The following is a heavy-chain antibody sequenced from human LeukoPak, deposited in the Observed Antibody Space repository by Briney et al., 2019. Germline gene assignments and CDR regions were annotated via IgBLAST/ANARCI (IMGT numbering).Heavy chain of an antibody. V-gene: IGHV4-34*01. CDR1: GGSFSGYY. CDR3: ARETGYSSGRKRRPHMDV. CDR2: INHSGST. D-gene: IGHD6-19*01. Sequence: SETLSLTCAVYGGSFSGYYWSWIRQPPGKGLEWIGEINHSGSTNYNPSLKGRVTISVDTSKNQFSLKLSSVTAADTAVYYCARETGYSSGRKRRPHMDVWGKGTTVTVSS. J-gene: IGHJ6*04.